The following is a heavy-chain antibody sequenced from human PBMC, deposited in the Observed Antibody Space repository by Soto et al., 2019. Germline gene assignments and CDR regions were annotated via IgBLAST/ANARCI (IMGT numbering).Heavy chain of an antibody. V-gene: IGHV3-23*01. CDR1: GFTFSSYA. Sequence: GESLRLSCAASGFTFSSYAMSWVRQAPGKGLEWVSAISGSGGSTYYADSVKGRFTISRDNSKKTLYLQMSSLRAEDTAVYYCAKVKVNTAMVYFDYWGQGAQVTVSS. D-gene: IGHD5-18*01. CDR2: ISGSGGST. J-gene: IGHJ4*02. CDR3: AKVKVNTAMVYFDY.